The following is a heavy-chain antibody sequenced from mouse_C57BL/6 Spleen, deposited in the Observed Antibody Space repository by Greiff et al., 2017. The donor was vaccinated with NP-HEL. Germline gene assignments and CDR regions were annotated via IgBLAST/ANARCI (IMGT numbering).Heavy chain of an antibody. CDR3: ARGVGRLYYFDY. Sequence: QVQLKESGPELVKPGASVKISCKASGYTFTDYYINWVKQRPGQGIEWIGWIYPGSGNTKYNEKFKVKATLTVDTSSSTAYMQLSSLPSEDSAVYFGARGVGRLYYFDYWGQGTTLTVSS. J-gene: IGHJ2*01. D-gene: IGHD4-1*01. V-gene: IGHV1-84*01. CDR2: IYPGSGNT. CDR1: GYTFTDYY.